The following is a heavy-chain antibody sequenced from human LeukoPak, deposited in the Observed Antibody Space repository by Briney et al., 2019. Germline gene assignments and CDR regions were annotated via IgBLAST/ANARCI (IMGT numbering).Heavy chain of an antibody. CDR3: ARFSLSFSSSWHYNFDY. Sequence: ASVRVSCKASGYTFTSYGISWVRQAPGQGLEWVGWISAYNGNTNYAQKLQDRVTMTTDTSTSTAYMELRSLRSDDTAVYYCARFSLSFSSSWHYNFDYWGQGPLVTVSP. CDR1: GYTFTSYG. CDR2: ISAYNGNT. V-gene: IGHV1-18*01. J-gene: IGHJ4*02. D-gene: IGHD6-13*01.